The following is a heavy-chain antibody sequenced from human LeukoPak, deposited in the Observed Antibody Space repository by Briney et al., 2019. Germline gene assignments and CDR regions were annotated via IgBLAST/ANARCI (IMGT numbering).Heavy chain of an antibody. CDR2: ISGNGVTT. D-gene: IGHD1-26*01. V-gene: IGHV3-23*01. J-gene: IGHJ4*02. CDR3: ANGRGLFDY. CDR1: GFTFSSYG. Sequence: GGTLRLSCAASGFTFSSYGMSWVRQAPGTGLEWVSSISGNGVTTYYADSVKGRFTISRDNSKNTLYLQMNSLRAEDTAVYYCANGRGLFDYWGQGTLVTVSS.